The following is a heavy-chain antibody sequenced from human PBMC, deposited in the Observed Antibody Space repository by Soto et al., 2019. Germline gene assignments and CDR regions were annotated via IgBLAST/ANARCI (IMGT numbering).Heavy chain of an antibody. Sequence: ASVKVSCKTSGYTFTNYGISWVRQAPGQGLEWMGWIFGDNGKTNYPEKLQGRVTMTTDTSTSTAYMELRSLRSDDTAVYYCARGVGSGTYYNQYNWFDPWGQGTLVTVSS. CDR1: GYTFTNYG. V-gene: IGHV1-18*01. J-gene: IGHJ5*02. CDR2: IFGDNGKT. D-gene: IGHD3-10*01. CDR3: ARGVGSGTYYNQYNWFDP.